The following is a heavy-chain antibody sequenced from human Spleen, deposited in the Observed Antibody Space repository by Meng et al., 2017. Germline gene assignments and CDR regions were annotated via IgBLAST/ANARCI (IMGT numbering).Heavy chain of an antibody. V-gene: IGHV3-23*01. Sequence: GESLKISCAASGFTFSSYAMSWVRQAPGKGLEWVSAISGSGGSTYYADSVKGRFTISRHNSKNTLYLQMNSLRAEDTAVYYCARDSGDYYYYGMDVWGQGTTVTVSS. CDR3: ARDSGDYYYYGMDV. J-gene: IGHJ6*02. CDR2: ISGSGGST. CDR1: GFTFSSYA.